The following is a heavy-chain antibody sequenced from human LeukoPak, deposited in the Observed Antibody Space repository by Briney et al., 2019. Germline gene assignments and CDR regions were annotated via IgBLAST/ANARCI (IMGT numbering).Heavy chain of an antibody. D-gene: IGHD5-12*01. V-gene: IGHV4-59*01. CDR2: VYYSGST. CDR3: ARMYGYTYGPDY. Sequence: SETLSLTCTVSGGSISSYYWNWIRQPPGKGLEWIGHVYYSGSTNYSPSLKSRVTISVDTSKNQFSLNLTSVTAADTAGYYCARMYGYTYGPDYWGQGTLVTVSS. J-gene: IGHJ4*02. CDR1: GGSISSYY.